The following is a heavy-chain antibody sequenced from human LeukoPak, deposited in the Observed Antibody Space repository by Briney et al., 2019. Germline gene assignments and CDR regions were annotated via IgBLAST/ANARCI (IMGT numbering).Heavy chain of an antibody. CDR2: INHSGST. Sequence: KPSETLSLTCAVYGGSFSGYYWSWIRQPPGKGLEWIGEINHSGSTNYNPSLKSRVTISVDTSKNQFSLKLSSVTAADTAMYYCARGPGGTVVKYWGQGTLVTVSS. D-gene: IGHD4-23*01. CDR3: ARGPGGTVVKY. CDR1: GGSFSGYY. J-gene: IGHJ4*02. V-gene: IGHV4-34*01.